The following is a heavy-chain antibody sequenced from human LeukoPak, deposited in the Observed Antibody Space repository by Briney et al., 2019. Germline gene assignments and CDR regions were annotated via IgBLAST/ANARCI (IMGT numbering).Heavy chain of an antibody. J-gene: IGHJ5*02. V-gene: IGHV1-69*13. Sequence: SVKVSCKASGGTFSSYAISWVRQAPGQGLEWMGGIIPIFGTANYAQKFQGRVTITADESTSTAYMELSSLRSEDTAVYYCASAPFSRYCSSTSCRQFDPWGQGTLVTVSS. CDR1: GGTFSSYA. CDR3: ASAPFSRYCSSTSCRQFDP. D-gene: IGHD2-2*01. CDR2: IIPIFGTA.